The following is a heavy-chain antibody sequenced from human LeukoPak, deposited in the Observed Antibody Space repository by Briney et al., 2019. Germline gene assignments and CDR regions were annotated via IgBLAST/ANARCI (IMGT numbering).Heavy chain of an antibody. CDR3: ARSSRGNIAAAFNFDY. CDR2: INPNSGGT. CDR1: GYTFTGYY. V-gene: IGHV1-2*02. J-gene: IGHJ4*02. Sequence: ASVKVSCTASGYTFTGYYMRWVRQAPGQGLEWMGWINPNSGGTNYAQKFQGRVTMTRDTSISTAYMELSRLRSDDTAVYYCARSSRGNIAAAFNFDYWGQGTLVTVSS. D-gene: IGHD6-13*01.